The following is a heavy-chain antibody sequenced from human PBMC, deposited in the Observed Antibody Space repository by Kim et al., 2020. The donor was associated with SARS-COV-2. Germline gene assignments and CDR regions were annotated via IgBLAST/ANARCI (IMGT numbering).Heavy chain of an antibody. D-gene: IGHD1-1*01. J-gene: IGHJ4*02. CDR1: GGSFSGYY. CDR2: INHSGST. Sequence: SETLSLTCAVYGGSFSGYYWSWIRQPPGKGLEWIGEINHSGSTNYNPSLKSRVTISVDTSKNQFSLKLSSVTAADTAVYYCARGYQLELVDYWGQGTLVTGSS. CDR3: ARGYQLELVDY. V-gene: IGHV4-34*01.